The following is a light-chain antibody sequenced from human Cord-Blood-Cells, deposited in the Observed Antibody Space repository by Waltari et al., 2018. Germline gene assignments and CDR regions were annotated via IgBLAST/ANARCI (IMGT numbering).Light chain of an antibody. CDR2: GKN. CDR1: SLRSYY. V-gene: IGLV3-19*01. J-gene: IGLJ2*01. Sequence: SSELTQDPAVSVALGQTVRITCQGDSLRSYYASWYQQKPGKAPVLVISGKNNRPSGIPDRFSGSSSGNTASLTITGAQAEDEADYYCNSRDNSGNHVVFGGGTKLTVL. CDR3: NSRDNSGNHVV.